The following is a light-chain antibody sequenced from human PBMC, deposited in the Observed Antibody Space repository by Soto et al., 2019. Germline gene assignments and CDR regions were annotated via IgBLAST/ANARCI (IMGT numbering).Light chain of an antibody. CDR1: SSDIGGFNF. CDR3: SSYRSGSILYV. CDR2: EVI. V-gene: IGLV2-14*01. J-gene: IGLJ1*01. Sequence: QSALTQPASVSGSPGQSITISCTGTSSDIGGFNFVSWYQQHPGRAPKLLFYEVINRPSGISNRFSGSKSDNTASLTISGLQAEDEADYYCSSYRSGSILYVFGSGTKVTVL.